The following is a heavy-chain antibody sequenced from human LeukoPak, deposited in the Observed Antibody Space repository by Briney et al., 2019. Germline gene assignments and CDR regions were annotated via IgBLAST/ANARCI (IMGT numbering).Heavy chain of an antibody. Sequence: PSETLSLTCTVSGGSMSSYYWSWIRQPPGKGLEWIGYLYYSGSTNYNPSLKSRVTVSVDTSKDQFSLRLSSVAAADPAVYYCARLLAVAGGDAFDIWGQGKMVTVSS. CDR3: ARLLAVAGGDAFDI. CDR1: GGSMSSYY. D-gene: IGHD6-19*01. CDR2: LYYSGST. J-gene: IGHJ3*02. V-gene: IGHV4-59*08.